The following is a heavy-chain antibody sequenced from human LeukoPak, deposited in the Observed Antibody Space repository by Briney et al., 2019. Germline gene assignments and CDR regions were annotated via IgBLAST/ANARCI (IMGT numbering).Heavy chain of an antibody. D-gene: IGHD3-3*01. CDR1: GGSFSGYY. CDR3: ARGGSYDFWSGYAFNWYDP. J-gene: IGHJ5*02. CDR2: INHSGST. V-gene: IGHV4-34*01. Sequence: SETLSLTCAVYGGSFSGYYWSWLRQPPGKGLEWVGEINHSGSTNYNPSLKSRVTISVDTSKNQFSLKLSSVTAADTAVYYCARGGSYDFWSGYAFNWYDPWGQGTLVTVSS.